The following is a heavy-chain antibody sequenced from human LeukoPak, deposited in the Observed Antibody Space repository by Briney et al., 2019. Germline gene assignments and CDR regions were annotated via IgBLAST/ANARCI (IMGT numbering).Heavy chain of an antibody. J-gene: IGHJ3*02. D-gene: IGHD3-22*01. CDR2: IRRSGENT. V-gene: IGHV3-23*01. Sequence: GGALRLSCAASGFTFSSYDMSWVRQAPGRGLEWVSSIRRSGENTYYGDAVKGRFTISRDNSKNTVYLQMNNMRAEDTALYYCAKKWSGDYDTSGINDAFDIWGQGTMVTVSS. CDR3: AKKWSGDYDTSGINDAFDI. CDR1: GFTFSSYD.